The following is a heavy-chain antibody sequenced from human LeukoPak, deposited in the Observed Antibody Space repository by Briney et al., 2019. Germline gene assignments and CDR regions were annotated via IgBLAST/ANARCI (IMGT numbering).Heavy chain of an antibody. CDR3: AKDEDYYDSSGYYRVQYFQH. CDR1: GFTFSSYA. V-gene: IGHV3-23*01. Sequence: QSGGSLRLSCAASGFTFSSYAMSWVRQAPGKGLEWVSAISGSGGSTYYADSVKGRFTISRDNSKNTLYLQMNSLRAEDTAVYYCAKDEDYYDSSGYYRVQYFQHWGQGTLVTVSS. D-gene: IGHD3-22*01. J-gene: IGHJ1*01. CDR2: ISGSGGST.